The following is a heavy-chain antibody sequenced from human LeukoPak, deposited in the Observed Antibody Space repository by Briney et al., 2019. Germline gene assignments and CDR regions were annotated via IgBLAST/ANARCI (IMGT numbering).Heavy chain of an antibody. V-gene: IGHV3-7*01. J-gene: IGHJ4*02. CDR1: GFTFSDYW. D-gene: IGHD4-11*01. Sequence: GGSLRLSCAVSGFTFSDYWMSWVRQAPGKGLEWVANIKQDGSEKYYVDSVKGRFTISRDNANNSLYLQMNSLRAEDTAVYYCVCLHDHWGQGTLVTVSS. CDR2: IKQDGSEK. CDR3: VCLHDH.